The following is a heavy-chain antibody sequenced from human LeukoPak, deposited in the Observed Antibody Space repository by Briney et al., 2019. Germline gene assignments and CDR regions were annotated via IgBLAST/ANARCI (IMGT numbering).Heavy chain of an antibody. J-gene: IGHJ4*02. Sequence: ASVKVSCKASGYTFTSYDINRVRHATGQGLEWMGWMNPNSGNTGYTQKFQGRVTMTRNTSISTANMELSSLRSEDTAVYDCASTHRYGGIWEYWGQGTLVTVSS. CDR3: ASTHRYGGIWEY. CDR1: GYTFTSYD. V-gene: IGHV1-8*01. CDR2: MNPNSGNT. D-gene: IGHD4-23*01.